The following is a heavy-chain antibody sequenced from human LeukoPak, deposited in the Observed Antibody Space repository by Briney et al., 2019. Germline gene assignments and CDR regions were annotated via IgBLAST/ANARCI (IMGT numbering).Heavy chain of an antibody. J-gene: IGHJ3*02. D-gene: IGHD3-10*01. CDR1: GGTLSGYY. V-gene: IGHV4-59*01. CDR2: IYYSGNT. Sequence: PSETLSLTCTVSGGTLSGYYWSWLRQPPGKGLEGIGYIYYSGNTNYNPSLQSRVTISVDTSKNQFSLMLSSVTAADTAVYSCARGGFRDAFDIWGQGTMVTVSS. CDR3: ARGGFRDAFDI.